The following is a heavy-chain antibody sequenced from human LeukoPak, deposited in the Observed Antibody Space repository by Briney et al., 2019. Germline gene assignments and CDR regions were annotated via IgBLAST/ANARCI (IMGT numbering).Heavy chain of an antibody. V-gene: IGHV3-74*01. CDR2: INKDGTST. Sequence: PGGSLRLSCAASGFTFSSYWMHWVRQAPGKGLVWVSRINKDGTSTTNADSVKGRFTISRDNAKNMLYLQMNSLRAEDTAVYYCAELGITMIGGVWGKGTTATISS. CDR3: AELGITMIGGV. D-gene: IGHD3-10*02. J-gene: IGHJ6*04. CDR1: GFTFSSYW.